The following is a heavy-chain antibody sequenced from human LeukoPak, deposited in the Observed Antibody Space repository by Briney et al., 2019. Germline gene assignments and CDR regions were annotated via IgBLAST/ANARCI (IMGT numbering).Heavy chain of an antibody. Sequence: PSETLSLTCTVSGGSISSGGYYWSWIRQPPGKGLEWIGYIYHSGSTYYNPSLKSRVTISVDRSKNQFSLKLSSVTAADTAVYYCASGDDYGDYWGYWGQGTLVTVSS. CDR1: GGSISSGGYY. CDR3: ASGDDYGDYWGY. CDR2: IYHSGST. V-gene: IGHV4-30-2*01. D-gene: IGHD4-17*01. J-gene: IGHJ4*02.